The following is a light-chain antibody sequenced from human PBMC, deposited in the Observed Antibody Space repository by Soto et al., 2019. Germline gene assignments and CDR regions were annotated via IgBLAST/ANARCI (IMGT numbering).Light chain of an antibody. CDR3: QQYGSSPGT. CDR1: QSIITNY. V-gene: IGKV3-20*01. Sequence: EIVLTQSPGTLSLSPGEGATLSCRSSQSIITNYLAWYQQTPGQAPRLLIYGASSRATGIPDRFSGSGSGTDFTLTIIRLEPEDFAVYYCQQYGSSPGTFGQGTKVDI. J-gene: IGKJ1*01. CDR2: GAS.